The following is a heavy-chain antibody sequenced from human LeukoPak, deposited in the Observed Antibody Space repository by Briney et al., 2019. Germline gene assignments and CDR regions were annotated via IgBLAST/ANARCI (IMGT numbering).Heavy chain of an antibody. D-gene: IGHD2/OR15-2a*01. CDR3: ATLFSLDFDY. CDR2: ISSSGNTI. CDR1: GFTLSNNE. V-gene: IGHV3-48*03. Sequence: PGGSLRLSCVASGFTLSNNEMNWVRQAPGKGLEWVSYISSSGNTIYYADSVKGRFTCSRDNAKNSLYLQMNSLRAEDTAVYYCATLFSLDFDYWGQGVLVTVSS. J-gene: IGHJ4*02.